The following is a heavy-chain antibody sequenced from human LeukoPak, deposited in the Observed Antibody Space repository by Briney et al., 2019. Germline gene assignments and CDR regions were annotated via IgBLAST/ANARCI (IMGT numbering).Heavy chain of an antibody. D-gene: IGHD6-19*01. CDR3: AXEGSGWYYLDY. Sequence: GGSLRLSCAASGFSFASYDIHWVRQAPGKGLEWVTFIESDGSKEYYADSVKGRFTISRDNSKNTVYVQTKSLRPEDTAVYYCAXEGSGWYYLDYWGQGTVVTVSS. CDR2: IESDGSKE. V-gene: IGHV3-30*02. J-gene: IGHJ4*02. CDR1: GFSFASYD.